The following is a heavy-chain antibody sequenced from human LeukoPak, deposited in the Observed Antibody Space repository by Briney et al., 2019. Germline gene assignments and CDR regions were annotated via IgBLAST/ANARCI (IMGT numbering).Heavy chain of an antibody. J-gene: IGHJ3*02. CDR2: INSDGRTI. CDR3: AGGYGDYVYI. Sequence: PGGSLRLSCAASGITFSSYWMHWVRQAPGKGLVWISRINSDGRTISYTDSVKGRFTISRDNAKNSLYLQMNSLRAEDTAVYYCAGGYGDYVYIWGQGTTVTVSS. D-gene: IGHD4-17*01. CDR1: GITFSSYW. V-gene: IGHV3-74*01.